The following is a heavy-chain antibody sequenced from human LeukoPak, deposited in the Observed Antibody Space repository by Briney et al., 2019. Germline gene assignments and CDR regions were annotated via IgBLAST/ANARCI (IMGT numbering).Heavy chain of an antibody. CDR3: ARAEGSDSLNYYGMDV. Sequence: GGSLRLSCAASGFTFSRYAVHWVRQAPGKGLEWVAVISSDGSKKYYADSVKGRFTISRGNSKNTLYLQVNSLRAEDTAVYYCARAEGSDSLNYYGMDVWGQGTTVTVSS. J-gene: IGHJ6*02. V-gene: IGHV3-30-3*01. CDR2: ISSDGSKK. CDR1: GFTFSRYA. D-gene: IGHD2-21*02.